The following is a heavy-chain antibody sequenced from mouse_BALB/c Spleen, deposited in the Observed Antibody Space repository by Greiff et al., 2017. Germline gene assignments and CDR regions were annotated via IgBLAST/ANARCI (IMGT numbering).Heavy chain of an antibody. CDR1: GYTFTDYA. V-gene: IGHV1-67*01. Sequence: QVQLQQSGPELVRPGVSVKISCKGSGYTFTDYAMHWVKQSHAKSLEWIGVISTYYGNTNYNQKFKGKATMTVDKSSSTAYMELARLTSEDSAIYYCSYGNYGAYWGQGTLVTVSA. J-gene: IGHJ3*01. D-gene: IGHD2-1*01. CDR2: ISTYYGNT. CDR3: SYGNYGAY.